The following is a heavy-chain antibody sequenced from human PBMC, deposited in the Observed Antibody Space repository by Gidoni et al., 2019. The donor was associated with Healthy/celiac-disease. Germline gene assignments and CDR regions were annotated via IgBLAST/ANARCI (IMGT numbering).Heavy chain of an antibody. D-gene: IGHD3-22*01. CDR2: IYYSGST. Sequence: QLQLQESGPGLVKPSETLSLTCTVSGGSISSSSYYWGWIRQPPGKGLEWIGSIYYSGSTYYNPSLKSRVTISVDTSKNQFSLKLSSVTAADTAVYYCARAGWRIVVVITTDGAGWLDPWGQGTLVTVSS. CDR1: GGSISSSSYY. CDR3: ARAGWRIVVVITTDGAGWLDP. J-gene: IGHJ5*02. V-gene: IGHV4-39*07.